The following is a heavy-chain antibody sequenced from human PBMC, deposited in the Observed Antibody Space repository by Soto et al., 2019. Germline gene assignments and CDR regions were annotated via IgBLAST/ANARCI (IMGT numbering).Heavy chain of an antibody. J-gene: IGHJ4*02. V-gene: IGHV3-30*18. CDR2: ISYDGSNK. D-gene: IGHD4-17*01. CDR3: AKAGYGDYEYDY. Sequence: GSLRLSCAASGFTFSSYGMHWVRQAPGKGLEWVAVISYDGSNKYYADSVKGRFTISRDNSKNTLYLQMNSLRAEDTAVYYCAKAGYGDYEYDYWGQGTLVTVSS. CDR1: GFTFSSYG.